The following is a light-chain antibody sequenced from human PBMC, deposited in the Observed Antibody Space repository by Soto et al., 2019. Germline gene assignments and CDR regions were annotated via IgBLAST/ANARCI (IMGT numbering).Light chain of an antibody. CDR2: GAS. J-gene: IGKJ4*01. CDR3: QQYSSSLT. CDR1: QSISSTY. Sequence: EIVLTQSPGTLSSSPGERGTLSCRASQSISSTYLAWYQQKPGHAPRLLVYGASTRATGVPDRFSGSGSGTDFSLTINGLEPEDSAVYCCQQYSSSLTFGGGTKVEIK. V-gene: IGKV3-20*01.